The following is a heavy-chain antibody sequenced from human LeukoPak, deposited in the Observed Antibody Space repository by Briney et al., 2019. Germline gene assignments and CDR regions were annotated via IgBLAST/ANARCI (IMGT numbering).Heavy chain of an antibody. CDR1: GSSISSGGYY. CDR2: IYYSGST. J-gene: IGHJ4*02. D-gene: IGHD6-13*01. CDR3: AREAADRGGNFDY. V-gene: IGHV4-31*03. Sequence: PSQTLSLTCTVSGSSISSGGYYWSWIRQHPGKGLEWIGNIYYSGSTYYNPSLKSRVTISVDTSKNQFSLKLSSVTAADTAVHYCAREAADRGGNFDYWGQGTLVTVSS.